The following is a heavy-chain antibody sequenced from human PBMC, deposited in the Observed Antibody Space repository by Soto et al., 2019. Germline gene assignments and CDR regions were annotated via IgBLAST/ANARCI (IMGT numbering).Heavy chain of an antibody. J-gene: IGHJ4*02. Sequence: PGGSLRLSCAASGFSFTDNWMHWVRQAPGKGLEWVSYISSSSSTIYYADSVKGRFTISRDNAKNSLYLQMNSLRAEDTAVYFCARESSSLSRSLDFWGQGTLVTVS. D-gene: IGHD6-6*01. CDR2: ISSSSSTI. V-gene: IGHV3-48*01. CDR1: GFSFTDNW. CDR3: ARESSSLSRSLDF.